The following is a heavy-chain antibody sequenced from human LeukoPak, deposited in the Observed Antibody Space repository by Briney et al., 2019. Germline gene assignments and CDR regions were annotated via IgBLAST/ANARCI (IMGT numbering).Heavy chain of an antibody. CDR1: GGSISSHY. CDR2: IYYSGST. D-gene: IGHD1-14*01. V-gene: IGHV4-59*11. Sequence: SETLSLTCTVSGGSISSHYWSWIRQPPGKGLEWIGYIYYSGSTNYNPSLKSRVTISVDTSKNQFSLKLSSVTAADTAVYYCASLVYSVGYWGQGTLVTVSS. J-gene: IGHJ4*02. CDR3: ASLVYSVGY.